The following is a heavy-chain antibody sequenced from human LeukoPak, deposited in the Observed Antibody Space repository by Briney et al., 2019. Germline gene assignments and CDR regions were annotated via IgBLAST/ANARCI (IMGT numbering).Heavy chain of an antibody. Sequence: SVKVSCKASGGTFRSYAISWVRQATGQGLEWMGRIIPIFGTTNYAQKFQGRVTITTDESTSTAYMELSSLRSEDTAVYYCASVTVTTWAPDGHMDVWGKGTTVTVSS. D-gene: IGHD4-11*01. CDR1: GGTFRSYA. CDR3: ASVTVTTWAPDGHMDV. J-gene: IGHJ6*03. V-gene: IGHV1-69*05. CDR2: IIPIFGTT.